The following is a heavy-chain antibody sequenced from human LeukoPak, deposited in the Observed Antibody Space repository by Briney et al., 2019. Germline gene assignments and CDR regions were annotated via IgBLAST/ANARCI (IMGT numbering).Heavy chain of an antibody. D-gene: IGHD3-10*01. J-gene: IGHJ6*03. CDR1: GFTFDDYG. Sequence: GGSLRLSCAASGFTFDDYGMSWVRQAPGKGLEWVSGINWNGGSTGYADSVTGRFTISRDNAKNSLYLQMNSLRGEDTALYHCARRAGGSGSYTDYYYYYYMDLWGKGTTVTVSS. CDR3: ARRAGGSGSYTDYYYYYYMDL. CDR2: INWNGGST. V-gene: IGHV3-20*01.